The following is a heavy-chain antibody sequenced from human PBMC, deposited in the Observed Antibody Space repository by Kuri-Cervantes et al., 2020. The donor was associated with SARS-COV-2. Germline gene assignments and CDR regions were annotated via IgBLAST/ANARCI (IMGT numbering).Heavy chain of an antibody. CDR2: ISAYNGNT. CDR1: GYTFTSYG. Sequence: ASVKVSCKASGYTFTSYGISWVRQAPGQGLEWMGWISAYNGNTNYAQKLQGRVTMTTDTSTSTAYMELRSLRSDDTAVYYRARVGPVVPAAMDWFDPWGQGTLVTVSS. J-gene: IGHJ5*02. D-gene: IGHD2-2*01. CDR3: ARVGPVVPAAMDWFDP. V-gene: IGHV1-18*01.